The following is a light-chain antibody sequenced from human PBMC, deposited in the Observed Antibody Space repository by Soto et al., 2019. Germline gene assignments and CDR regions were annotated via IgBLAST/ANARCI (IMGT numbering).Light chain of an antibody. V-gene: IGKV1-5*03. Sequence: DIQMTQSPSTLSASVGDRVTITCRASQSISSWLAWYQQKPGKAPKVLIYKASTLESGVPSRFSGSGSGTEFTLTITSLEPEDFAVYYCQLRSNWPSITFGQGTRLEIK. CDR2: KAS. CDR1: QSISSW. CDR3: QLRSNWPSIT. J-gene: IGKJ5*01.